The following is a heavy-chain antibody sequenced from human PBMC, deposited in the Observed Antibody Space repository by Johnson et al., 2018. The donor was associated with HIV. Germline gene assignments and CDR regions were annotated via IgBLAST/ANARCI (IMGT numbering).Heavy chain of an antibody. D-gene: IGHD3-9*01. CDR2: ISGSGGST. CDR3: ATVYYDILTGYYYDAFDI. V-gene: IGHV3-23*04. J-gene: IGHJ3*02. CDR1: GFTFSSYA. Sequence: VQLVESGGGLVQPGGSLRLSCAASGFTFSSYAMSWVRQAPGKGLEWVSSISGSGGSTYYADSVKGRVTISRDNSKNTLYVQMNSLRAEDTAVYYCATVYYDILTGYYYDAFDIWGQGTMVTVSS.